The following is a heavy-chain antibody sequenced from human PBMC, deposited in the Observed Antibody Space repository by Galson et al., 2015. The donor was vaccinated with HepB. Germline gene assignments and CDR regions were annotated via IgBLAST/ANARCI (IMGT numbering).Heavy chain of an antibody. J-gene: IGHJ4*02. Sequence: SLRLSCAASGLSFSFTTYAMHWVRQAPGKGLEWVALISYTGSDKFYVDSVKGRFTISRDNSKKILYLQMDNLRAEDTALYYCARDGGGLEPWKIYFDYWGQGALVTVSS. CDR1: GLSFSFTTYA. CDR3: ARDGGGLEPWKIYFDY. V-gene: IGHV3-30-3*01. D-gene: IGHD3-16*01. CDR2: ISYTGSDK.